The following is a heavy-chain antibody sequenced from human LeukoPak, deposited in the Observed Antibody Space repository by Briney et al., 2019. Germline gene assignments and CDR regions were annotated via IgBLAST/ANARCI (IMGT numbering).Heavy chain of an antibody. D-gene: IGHD2-8*01. CDR1: GYSFTTYG. CDR3: ARGIGIGVVLMVHGNMDV. CDR2: INTDTGKP. V-gene: IGHV7-4-1*02. Sequence: ASVKVSCKASGYSFTTYGIYWVRQAPGPGLEWMGWINTDTGKPTYAQGFTGRFVLSLDTSVTTAYLQISSLKAEDTAVYYCARGIGIGVVLMVHGNMDVWGKGTTSPSP. J-gene: IGHJ6*03.